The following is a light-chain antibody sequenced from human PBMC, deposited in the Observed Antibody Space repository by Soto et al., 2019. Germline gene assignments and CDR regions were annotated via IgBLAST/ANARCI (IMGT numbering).Light chain of an antibody. J-gene: IGKJ5*01. Sequence: EIVLTQSPATLSLYPGERATLSCRASQSVSSYLAWYQQKPGQAPRLLIYDASNRATGIPARFSGSGSGTDFTLTISSLEPEGFAVYYCQQRSNWPTFGQGTRLEIK. CDR1: QSVSSY. CDR2: DAS. V-gene: IGKV3-11*01. CDR3: QQRSNWPT.